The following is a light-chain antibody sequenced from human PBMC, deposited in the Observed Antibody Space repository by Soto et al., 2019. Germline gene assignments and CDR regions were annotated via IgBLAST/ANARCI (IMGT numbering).Light chain of an antibody. CDR3: QQDGDWALT. J-gene: IGKJ4*01. CDR2: ATS. CDR1: QSVGNN. Sequence: EIVVTQSPATLSVSPGERATLSCRASQSVGNNFAWYQQKPGQAPRLLIFATSTRATGVPARFSGSGSGTEFTLTISSLQSEDFAVYYCQQDGDWALTFGGGAKVEIE. V-gene: IGKV3-15*01.